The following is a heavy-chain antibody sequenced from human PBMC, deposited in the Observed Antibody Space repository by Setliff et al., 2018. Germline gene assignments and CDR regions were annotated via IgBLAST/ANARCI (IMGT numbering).Heavy chain of an antibody. J-gene: IGHJ4*02. V-gene: IGHV3-7*03. CDR3: AKFSSVPGSRFFDY. CDR2: IKHDGTYT. D-gene: IGHD2-2*01. Sequence: GGSLRLSCVVSGFTFSSYAMAWVRHAPGKGLEWVATIKHDGTYTYYVDSVKGRFAVSRDNTNNSMYLQMNSLRAEDTAIYSCAKFSSVPGSRFFDYWGQGAWSPSPQ. CDR1: GFTFSSYA.